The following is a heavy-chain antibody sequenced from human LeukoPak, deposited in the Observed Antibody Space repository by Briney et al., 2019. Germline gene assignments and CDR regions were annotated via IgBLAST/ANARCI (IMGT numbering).Heavy chain of an antibody. CDR2: IIPIFGTA. CDR1: GGTFSSYA. CDR3: AGSSSSWAYYYYYYYMDV. Sequence: ASVKVSCKASGGTFSSYAISWVRQAPGQGLEWMGGIIPIFGTANYAQKFQGRVTITADESTSTAYMELSSLRSEDTAVYYCAGSSSSWAYYYYYYYMDVWGKGTTVTISS. V-gene: IGHV1-69*13. J-gene: IGHJ6*03. D-gene: IGHD6-13*01.